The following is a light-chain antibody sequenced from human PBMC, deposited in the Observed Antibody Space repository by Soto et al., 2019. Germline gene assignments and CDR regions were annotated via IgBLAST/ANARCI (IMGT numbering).Light chain of an antibody. CDR3: CSYAGSYTVI. CDR2: DVS. Sequence: QSALTQPPSVSGSPGQSVTISCTGTSSDVGSYNFVSWYQQHPGKAPKFMIYDVSRRPSGVPDRFSGSRSANTASLTISGLQADDEADYYCCSYAGSYTVIFGGGTQLTVL. CDR1: SSDVGSYNF. V-gene: IGLV2-11*01. J-gene: IGLJ2*01.